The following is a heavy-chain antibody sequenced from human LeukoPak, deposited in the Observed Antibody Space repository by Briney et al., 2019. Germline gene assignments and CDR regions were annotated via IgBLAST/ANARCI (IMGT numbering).Heavy chain of an antibody. V-gene: IGHV3-30*04. J-gene: IGHJ5*02. Sequence: GGSLRLSCAASGFTVSSNEMSWVRQAPGKGLEWVAVISYDGSNKYYADSVKGRFTISRDNSKNTLYLQMNSLRAEDTAVYYCARGGNTYYDMPDNWFDPWGQGTLVTVSS. CDR3: ARGGNTYYDMPDNWFDP. D-gene: IGHD3-9*01. CDR1: GFTVSSNE. CDR2: ISYDGSNK.